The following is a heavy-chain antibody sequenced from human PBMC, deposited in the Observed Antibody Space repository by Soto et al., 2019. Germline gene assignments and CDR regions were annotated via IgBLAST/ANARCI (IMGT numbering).Heavy chain of an antibody. CDR1: GGSISSYY. V-gene: IGHV4-59*08. D-gene: IGHD2-15*01. Sequence: PSETLSLTCTVSGGSISSYYWSWLRQPPGKGLEWIGYIYYSGSTNYNPSLKSRVTISVDTSKNQFSLKLSSVTAADTAVYYCARHLSYCSGGSCYYRWFDPWGQGTLVTVSS. CDR3: ARHLSYCSGGSCYYRWFDP. J-gene: IGHJ5*02. CDR2: IYYSGST.